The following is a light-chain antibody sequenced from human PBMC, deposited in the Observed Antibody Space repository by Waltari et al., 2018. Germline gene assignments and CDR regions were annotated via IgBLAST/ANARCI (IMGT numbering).Light chain of an antibody. Sequence: EIVLTQSPGTLSLSPGERATLSCMASQSVSSSYLAWYQQKPGQAPRLLIYGASSRATGFPDRFSGSGSGTDFTLTISRLEPEDFAVYYCQQYGSSPRTFGQGTKLEIK. CDR2: GAS. J-gene: IGKJ2*01. CDR1: QSVSSSY. V-gene: IGKV3-20*01. CDR3: QQYGSSPRT.